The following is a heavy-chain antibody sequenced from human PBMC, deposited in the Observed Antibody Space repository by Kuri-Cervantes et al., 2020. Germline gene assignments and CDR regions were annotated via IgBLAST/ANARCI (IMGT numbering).Heavy chain of an antibody. Sequence: GESLKISCAASGFTFSSYAMHWVRQAPGKGLEWVAVISYDGSNKYYADSVKGRFTISRDNAKNSLYLQMNGLRDEDTAVYYCARDRGVGWFDPWGQGTLVTVSS. J-gene: IGHJ5*02. CDR2: ISYDGSNK. V-gene: IGHV3-30-3*01. CDR1: GFTFSSYA. D-gene: IGHD1-26*01. CDR3: ARDRGVGWFDP.